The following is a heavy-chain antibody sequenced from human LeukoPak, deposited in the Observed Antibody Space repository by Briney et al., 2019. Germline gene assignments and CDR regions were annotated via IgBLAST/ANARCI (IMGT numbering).Heavy chain of an antibody. CDR1: GFTFRSYA. D-gene: IGHD1-14*01. CDR3: ARETEPGHFYYGMDV. Sequence: GRSLRLSCAASGFTFRSYAMHWVRQAPGKGLEWKAVISYAGSNKYYADSVKGRFSISRDNSKNTLYLQMNSLRAEDTAVFYCARETEPGHFYYGMDVWGQGTTVTVSS. V-gene: IGHV3-30*04. CDR2: ISYAGSNK. J-gene: IGHJ6*02.